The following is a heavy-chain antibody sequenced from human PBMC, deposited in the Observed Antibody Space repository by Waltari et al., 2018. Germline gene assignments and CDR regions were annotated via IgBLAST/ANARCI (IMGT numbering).Heavy chain of an antibody. CDR2: ISSSSSTI. CDR3: ARDEDYYDSSGYY. J-gene: IGHJ4*02. V-gene: IGHV3-48*01. CDR1: GFTFSSYS. D-gene: IGHD3-22*01. Sequence: EVQLVESGGGLVQPGGSLRLSCAASGFTFSSYSMNWVRQAPGKGLEWVSYISSSSSTIYYADSVKGRFTISRDNAKNSLYLQMNSLRAEDTAVYYCARDEDYYDSSGYYWGQGTLVTVSS.